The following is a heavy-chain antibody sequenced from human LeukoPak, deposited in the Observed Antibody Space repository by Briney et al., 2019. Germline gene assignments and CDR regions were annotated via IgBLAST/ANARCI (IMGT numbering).Heavy chain of an antibody. J-gene: IGHJ4*01. D-gene: IGHD6-19*01. CDR1: GFTFSNSV. CDR2: LSGSGITT. Sequence: GGSLRLSCAASGFTFSNSVMSWVRQAPGKGLEWVSTLSGSGITTYYADSVKGRFTISRDNSKNTLYLQMNSPRAEDTAVYYCAKGIYSSGWSYFDYWGHGTLVTVSS. V-gene: IGHV3-23*01. CDR3: AKGIYSSGWSYFDY.